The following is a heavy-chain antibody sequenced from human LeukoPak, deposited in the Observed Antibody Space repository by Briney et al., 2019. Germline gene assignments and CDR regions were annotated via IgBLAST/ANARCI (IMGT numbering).Heavy chain of an antibody. Sequence: SVKVSCKASGGTFSSYAISWVRQAPGQGLEWMGRIIPILGIANYAQKFQGRVTITADESTSTAYMELSSLRSEDTAVYYCARVGDDETWIDYWGQGTLVTVSS. J-gene: IGHJ4*02. CDR3: ARVGDDETWIDY. D-gene: IGHD3-16*01. CDR2: IIPILGIA. V-gene: IGHV1-69*04. CDR1: GGTFSSYA.